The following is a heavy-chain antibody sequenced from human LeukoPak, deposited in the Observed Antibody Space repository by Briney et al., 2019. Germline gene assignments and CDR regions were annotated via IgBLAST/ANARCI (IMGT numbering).Heavy chain of an antibody. CDR3: ARNGDIFSGDDSFAEYFQH. D-gene: IGHD3-9*01. CDR1: GGTFSSYA. Sequence: SVKVSCKASGGTFSSYAISWVRQAPGQGLEWMGRIIPIFGTANYAQKFQGRVTITTDESTSTAYMELSSLRSEDTAVYYCARNGDIFSGDDSFAEYFQHWGQGTLVTVSS. V-gene: IGHV1-69*05. CDR2: IIPIFGTA. J-gene: IGHJ1*01.